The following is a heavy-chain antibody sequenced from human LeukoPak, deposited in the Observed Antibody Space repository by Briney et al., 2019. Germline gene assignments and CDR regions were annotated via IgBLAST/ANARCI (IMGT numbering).Heavy chain of an antibody. Sequence: GGSLRLSCGVSGFTFSSYGMHWVRQAPGKGLEWVAYIRYDGSNRHYADSVKGRFTISRDNSKNTLYLQMNSLRAEDTAVYYCAHGSMYQLDYWGQGTLVTVSS. CDR2: IRYDGSNR. V-gene: IGHV3-30*02. J-gene: IGHJ4*02. D-gene: IGHD2-2*01. CDR1: GFTFSSYG. CDR3: AHGSMYQLDY.